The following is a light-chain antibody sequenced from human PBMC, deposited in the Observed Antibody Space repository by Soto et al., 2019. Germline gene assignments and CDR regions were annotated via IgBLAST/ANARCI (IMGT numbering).Light chain of an antibody. V-gene: IGKV3-20*01. CDR3: HQYASSPLT. J-gene: IGKJ4*01. CDR1: QSVGTKY. CDR2: DAS. Sequence: DIVLTQSPGTLSLSPGERATLSCRPSQSVGTKYISWYQQKSGQAPRLLIYDASRRATGIPDRFSGSASGTDFTLTISRLEPEDFAVYYCHQYASSPLTFGGGTKVEIK.